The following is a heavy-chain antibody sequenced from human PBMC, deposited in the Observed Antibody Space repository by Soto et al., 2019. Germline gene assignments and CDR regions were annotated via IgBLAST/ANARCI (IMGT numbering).Heavy chain of an antibody. V-gene: IGHV2-70*01. J-gene: IGHJ3*02. D-gene: IGHD6-13*01. CDR2: IDWDDDK. Sequence: SGPTLVNPTQTLTLTCTFSGYSLSTSGMCVSWIRQPPGKALEWLALIDWDDDKYYSTSLKTRLTISKDTSKSQVVLTMTNIDPVDTATYYCARIAAAATGYAFDIWGQGTMVTVSS. CDR3: ARIAAAATGYAFDI. CDR1: GYSLSTSGMC.